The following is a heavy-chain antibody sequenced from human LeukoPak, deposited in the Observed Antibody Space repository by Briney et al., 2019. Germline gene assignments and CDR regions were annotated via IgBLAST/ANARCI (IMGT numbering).Heavy chain of an antibody. V-gene: IGHV3-48*03. D-gene: IGHD3-10*02. CDR3: AELGITMIGGV. J-gene: IGHJ6*04. Sequence: PGGSLILSCAASGFTFSRYEMNWVRQAPGKGLEWVSYISSSGSTIYYADSVKGRFTISRDNAKNSLYLQMNSLRAEDTAVYYCAELGITMIGGVWGKGTTVTISS. CDR2: ISSSGSTI. CDR1: GFTFSRYE.